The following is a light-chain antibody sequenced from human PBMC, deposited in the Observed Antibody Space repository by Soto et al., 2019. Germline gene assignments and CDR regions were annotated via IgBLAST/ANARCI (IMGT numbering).Light chain of an antibody. CDR1: QSVSSY. Sequence: EIVLTQSPATLSLSPGERATLSCRASQSVSSYLAWYQQKPGQAPRLLIYDASNRATGIPARFSGSGSGTDFTLTISSLEPEDFAVYYCQQYNRWPLTFGGGTKVDI. J-gene: IGKJ4*01. CDR2: DAS. CDR3: QQYNRWPLT. V-gene: IGKV3-11*01.